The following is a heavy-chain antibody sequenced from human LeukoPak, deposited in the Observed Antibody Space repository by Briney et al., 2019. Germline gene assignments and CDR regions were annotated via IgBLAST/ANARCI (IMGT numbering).Heavy chain of an antibody. J-gene: IGHJ4*02. CDR3: TTDPRWGVGSFFDF. V-gene: IGHV3-15*01. CDR2: IQSKAKGGTA. Sequence: GGSLRLSCAASGFTFSNTWMSWVRQAPGKGLEWVGRIQSKAKGGTADYAAPVKGSFTISIDGSENTLYLQMNSLKPEDTAVYYCTTDPRWGVGSFFDFWGQGTLVSVSS. D-gene: IGHD3-16*01. CDR1: GFTFSNTW.